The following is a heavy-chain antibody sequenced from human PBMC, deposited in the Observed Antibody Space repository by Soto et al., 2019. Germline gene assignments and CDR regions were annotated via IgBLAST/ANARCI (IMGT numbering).Heavy chain of an antibody. J-gene: IGHJ4*02. CDR1: GFTFDDYA. CDR2: ISWDGGST. D-gene: IGHD6-6*01. Sequence: GGSLRLSCAASGFTFDDYAMHWVRQAPGKGLEWVSLISWDGGSTYYADSVKGRFTISRDNSKNSLYLQMNSLRAEDTALYYCAKGAAARSPPLFFDYWGQGTLVTVSS. V-gene: IGHV3-43D*03. CDR3: AKGAAARSPPLFFDY.